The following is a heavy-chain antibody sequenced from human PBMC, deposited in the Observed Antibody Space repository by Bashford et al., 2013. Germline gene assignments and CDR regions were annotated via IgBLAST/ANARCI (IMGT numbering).Heavy chain of an antibody. V-gene: IGHV1-69*13. D-gene: IGHD1-1*01. CDR3: ARDWATPTNYYYYGMDV. J-gene: IGHJ6*02. Sequence: SVKVSCKASGGTFSSYAISWVRQAPGQGLEWMGGIIPIFGTANYAQKFQGRVTITADESTSTAYMELSSLRSEDTAVYYCARDWATPTNYYYYGMDVWGQGTTVTVSS. CDR1: GGTFSSYA. CDR2: IIPIFGTA.